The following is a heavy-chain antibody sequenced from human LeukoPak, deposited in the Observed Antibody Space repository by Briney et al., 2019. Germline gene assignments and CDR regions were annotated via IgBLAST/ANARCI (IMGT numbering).Heavy chain of an antibody. Sequence: GGSLRLSCAASGFTFSSYEMNWVRQAPGKGLEWVSSISSSSSYIYYADPVKGRFTISRDNAKNSLYLQMNSLRAEDTAVYYCARVTAAAGEAYWGQGTLVTVSS. J-gene: IGHJ4*02. D-gene: IGHD6-13*01. CDR1: GFTFSSYE. CDR2: ISSSSSYI. V-gene: IGHV3-21*01. CDR3: ARVTAAAGEAY.